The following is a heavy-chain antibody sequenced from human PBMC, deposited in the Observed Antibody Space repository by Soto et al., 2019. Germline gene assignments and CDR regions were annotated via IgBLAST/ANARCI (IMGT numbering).Heavy chain of an antibody. V-gene: IGHV3-30*18. J-gene: IGHJ5*02. CDR1: GFTFDSYG. CDR2: ISSDGNNK. D-gene: IGHD4-17*01. CDR3: AKDLLPNTVTTCGS. Sequence: QVQLVESGGGVVQPGRSLRLSCAASGFTFDSYGMHWVRQAPGKGLGWVAVISSDGNNKYYADSVKGRFTISRDNFKNTLYLQMSSLRADATAVYYCAKDLLPNTVTTCGSWGQGTLVTVSS.